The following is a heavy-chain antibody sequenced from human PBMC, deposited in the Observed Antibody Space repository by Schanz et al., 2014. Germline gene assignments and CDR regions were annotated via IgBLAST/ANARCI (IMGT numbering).Heavy chain of an antibody. CDR3: AKDAPYPFDL. V-gene: IGHV3-74*01. CDR2: INSVGSNT. Sequence: VQVVQSGGGLVKPGGSLRLSCAASGFTFSNYAMHWVRQDPGKGLVWVARINSVGSNTDYADSVTGRFTISRDNAKNTLYLQMNSLRAEDTAIYYCAKDAPYPFDLWGRGTLITVSS. CDR1: GFTFSNYA. J-gene: IGHJ2*01.